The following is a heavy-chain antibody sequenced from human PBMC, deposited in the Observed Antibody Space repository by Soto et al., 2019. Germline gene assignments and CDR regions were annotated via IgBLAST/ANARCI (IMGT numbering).Heavy chain of an antibody. V-gene: IGHV3-23*01. CDR1: GFTFSSYA. D-gene: IGHD6-19*01. CDR2: ISGSGGST. Sequence: GGSMRLSCAASGFTFSSYAMSWVRQAPGKGLEWVSAISGSGGSTYYADSVKGRFTISRDNSKNTLYLQMNSLRAEDTAVYYCAKLRDSSGWYYFDYWGQGTLVTVSS. CDR3: AKLRDSSGWYYFDY. J-gene: IGHJ4*02.